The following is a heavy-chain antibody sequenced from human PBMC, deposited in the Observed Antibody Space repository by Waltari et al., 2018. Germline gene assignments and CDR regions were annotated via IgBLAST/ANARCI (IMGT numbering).Heavy chain of an antibody. CDR3: ARDDCSGGSCYRYYYYYYMDV. V-gene: IGHV3-21*01. CDR1: GFTFSSSS. CDR2: ISSSSSYI. Sequence: EVQLVESGGGLVKPGGSLRLSCAASGFTFSSSSMNWVRQAPGKGLEWVSSISSSSSYIYYADSVKGRFTISRDNAKNSLYLQMNSLRAEDTAVYYCARDDCSGGSCYRYYYYYYMDVWGKGTTVTVSS. D-gene: IGHD2-15*01. J-gene: IGHJ6*03.